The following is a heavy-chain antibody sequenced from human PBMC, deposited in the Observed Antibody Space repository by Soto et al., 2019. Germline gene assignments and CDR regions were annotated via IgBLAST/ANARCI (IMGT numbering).Heavy chain of an antibody. CDR2: ISAYNAHT. Sequence: QVQLVQSGAEVKKPGASVKVSCKASGYTFISYGITWVRQAPGQGLEWMGWISAYNAHTNYGQKFQDRVFLTTDTSTNTSYMEMRSLRSDDTAFYFCARVFRWSSSSWGFDSWGQGTLVTVSS. CDR3: ARVFRWSSSSWGFDS. J-gene: IGHJ4*02. CDR1: GYTFISYG. V-gene: IGHV1-18*01. D-gene: IGHD6-6*01.